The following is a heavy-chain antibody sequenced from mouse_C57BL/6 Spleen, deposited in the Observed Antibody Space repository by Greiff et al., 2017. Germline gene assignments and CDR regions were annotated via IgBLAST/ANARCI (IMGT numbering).Heavy chain of an antibody. CDR3: ARGDDGYYYAMDY. J-gene: IGHJ4*01. D-gene: IGHD2-3*01. Sequence: QVQLQQSGPELVKPGASVTISCKASGYAFSSSWMNWVKQRPGKGLEWIGRIYPGDGDTNYNGKFKGKATLTADKSSSTAYMRLSSLTSEDSAVYFCARGDDGYYYAMDYWGQGTSVTVSS. V-gene: IGHV1-82*01. CDR2: IYPGDGDT. CDR1: GYAFSSSW.